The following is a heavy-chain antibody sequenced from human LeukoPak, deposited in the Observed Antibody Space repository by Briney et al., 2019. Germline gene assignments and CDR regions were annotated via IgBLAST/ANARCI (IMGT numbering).Heavy chain of an antibody. CDR1: GFTFSSYW. CDR2: IKTDGSEK. V-gene: IGHV3-7*03. Sequence: HPGGSLRLSCEASGFTFSSYWMSWVRQAPGKGLEWVANIKTDGSEKYYVDSVKGRFTISRDNAKNSLYQQMNSLRAEDTAVYYCARDYTGYFPWGQGTLVIVSS. D-gene: IGHD3-9*01. J-gene: IGHJ5*02. CDR3: ARDYTGYFP.